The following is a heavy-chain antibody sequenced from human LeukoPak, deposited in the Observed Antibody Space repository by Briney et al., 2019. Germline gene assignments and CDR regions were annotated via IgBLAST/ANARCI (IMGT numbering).Heavy chain of an antibody. J-gene: IGHJ4*02. V-gene: IGHV3-23*01. CDR1: GFTFSSYA. D-gene: IGHD4-23*01. Sequence: GGSLRLSCAVSGFTFSSYAMSWVRQAPGIGLEWVSGISGSGVTTYYADSVKGRFTISRDNSENTLYLQMNSLRVEDTAVYYCAKDYSGNFWGQGTLVSVSS. CDR2: ISGSGVTT. CDR3: AKDYSGNF.